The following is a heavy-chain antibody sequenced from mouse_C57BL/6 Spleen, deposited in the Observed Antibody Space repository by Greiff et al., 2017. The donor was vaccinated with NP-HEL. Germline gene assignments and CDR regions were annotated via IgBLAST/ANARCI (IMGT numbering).Heavy chain of an antibody. CDR2: IYPGDGDT. CDR3: ARGTGTGYFDY. D-gene: IGHD4-1*01. Sequence: VQLQQSGAELVKPGASVKISCKASGYAFSSYWMNWVKQRPGKGLEWIGQIYPGDGDTNYNGKFKGKATLTAATSSISAYMQLSSLTSEDSSVYFCARGTGTGYFDYWGQGTTLTVSS. V-gene: IGHV1-80*01. J-gene: IGHJ2*01. CDR1: GYAFSSYW.